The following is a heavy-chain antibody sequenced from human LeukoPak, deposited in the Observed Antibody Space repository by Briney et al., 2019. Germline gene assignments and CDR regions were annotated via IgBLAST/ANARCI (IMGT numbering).Heavy chain of an antibody. D-gene: IGHD3-9*01. J-gene: IGHJ4*02. CDR2: INHSGNT. Sequence: SGTLSLTCAVSGASISSDKWWSWVRQPPGKGLEWIGEINHSGNTNYSPSLKSRVTMSTDKSKNEFSLRLTSVTAADTAVYYCARAGVWLPAVWGQRTLVTVSS. V-gene: IGHV4-4*02. CDR1: GASISSDKW. CDR3: ARAGVWLPAV.